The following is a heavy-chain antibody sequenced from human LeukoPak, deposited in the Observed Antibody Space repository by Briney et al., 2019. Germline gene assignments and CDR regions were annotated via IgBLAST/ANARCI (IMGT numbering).Heavy chain of an antibody. CDR2: ISKSGDNT. J-gene: IGHJ4*02. CDR3: VKDRCDGTTCPEV. Sequence: PGGSLRLSCAASGFSFSTYAMTWVRQAPGEGLEWVSGISKSGDNTYYTDSVKGRFTISGDNSRNTLHLQMSSLRAEDTALYYCVKDRCDGTTCPEVWGQGTLVTVSS. D-gene: IGHD2-2*01. V-gene: IGHV3-23*01. CDR1: GFSFSTYA.